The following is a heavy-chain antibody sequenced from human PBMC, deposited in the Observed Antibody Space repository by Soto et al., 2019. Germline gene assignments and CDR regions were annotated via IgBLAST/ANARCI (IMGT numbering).Heavy chain of an antibody. CDR2: INHSGST. V-gene: IGHV4-34*01. D-gene: IGHD2-15*01. Sequence: PSETLSLTCAVYGGSFSGYYWSWIRQPPGKGLEWIGEINHSGSTNYNPSLKSLVTISVDTSKNQFSLKLSSVTAADTAVYYCARVNKFSGGSCYSHYYYYMDVWGKETTATVAS. CDR1: GGSFSGYY. J-gene: IGHJ6*03. CDR3: ARVNKFSGGSCYSHYYYYMDV.